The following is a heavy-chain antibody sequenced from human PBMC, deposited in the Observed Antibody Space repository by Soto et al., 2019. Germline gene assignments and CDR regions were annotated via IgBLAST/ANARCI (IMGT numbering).Heavy chain of an antibody. D-gene: IGHD6-13*01. CDR3: AKESAAPQYYFNY. J-gene: IGHJ4*02. CDR1: GFTFSNYA. Sequence: TGGSLRLSCAASGFTFSNYAVTWVRQAPGKGLEWVSTISGSGGSTYYADSVKGRFTISRDNSKNTLYLQMNSLRAEDTAVYYCAKESAAPQYYFNYWGQGTLVTVSS. V-gene: IGHV3-23*01. CDR2: ISGSGGST.